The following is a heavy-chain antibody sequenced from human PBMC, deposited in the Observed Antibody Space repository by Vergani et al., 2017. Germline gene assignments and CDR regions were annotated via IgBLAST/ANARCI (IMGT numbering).Heavy chain of an antibody. J-gene: IGHJ4*02. Sequence: QVQLVQSGSELKTPGASVKVSCKASGYTLSRYSIYWVRQAPGQGLEWMGWINPNSGGTNYAQKFQGRVTMTRDTSISTAYMELSRLRSDDTAVYYCARGQWLPTLSFDYWGQGTLVTVSS. V-gene: IGHV1-2*02. CDR3: ARGQWLPTLSFDY. CDR1: GYTLSRYS. CDR2: INPNSGGT. D-gene: IGHD6-19*01.